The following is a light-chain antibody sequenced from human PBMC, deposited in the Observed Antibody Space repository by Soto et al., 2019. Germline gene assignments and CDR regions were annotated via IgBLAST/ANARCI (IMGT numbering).Light chain of an antibody. Sequence: ILMTQSPDSLAVSLGYSATINCNSSQSFLYGSNNKNYLAWYQQKPGQPPKLLIYWASTRESGVPDRFSGSGSATDFTLTISSLQAEDVAVYYCQQYYTTPWTFGQGTKVDIK. CDR2: WAS. V-gene: IGKV4-1*01. CDR3: QQYYTTPWT. J-gene: IGKJ1*01. CDR1: QSFLYGSNNKNY.